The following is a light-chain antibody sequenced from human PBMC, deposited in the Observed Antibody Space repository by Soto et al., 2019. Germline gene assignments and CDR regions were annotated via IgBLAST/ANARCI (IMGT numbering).Light chain of an antibody. J-gene: IGKJ1*01. Sequence: DSPTTQSPSTLSESVGDRVTIHCRASQSISSWLAWYQQKPGKAPKLLIYDASSLESGVPSRFSGSGSGTEFTLTISSLQPDDFATYYCQQYNSYGWTFGQGTKVDIK. V-gene: IGKV1-5*01. CDR2: DAS. CDR1: QSISSW. CDR3: QQYNSYGWT.